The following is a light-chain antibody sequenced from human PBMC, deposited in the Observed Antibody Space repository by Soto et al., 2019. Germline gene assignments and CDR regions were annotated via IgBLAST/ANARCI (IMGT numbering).Light chain of an antibody. CDR1: QSISRS. V-gene: IGKV1-5*01. J-gene: IGKJ4*01. CDR2: DAY. CDR3: QQYKSYSPLT. Sequence: DIQMTQSPSTLSASVGDRVTITCRASQSISRSLAWYQQKSGKAPKLLIYDAYSLESGVPSRFSGRRSGTEFTLTIAGLQPEDFATYYCQQYKSYSPLTFGGGTKVEIK.